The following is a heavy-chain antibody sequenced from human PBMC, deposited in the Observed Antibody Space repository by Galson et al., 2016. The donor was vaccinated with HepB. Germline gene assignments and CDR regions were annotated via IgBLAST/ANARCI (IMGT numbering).Heavy chain of an antibody. CDR2: MSHSGTT. D-gene: IGHD1-14*01. CDR3: ARDRQPSRYHGLHV. Sequence: SETLSLTCSVSGGSINSNAYYWGWVRQPPGKGLEWIGSMSHSGTTHYQLSLESRVTISIDTPKNQFSLKVSSVTAADTAVYYCARDRQPSRYHGLHVWGQGTTVTVSS. V-gene: IGHV4-39*07. CDR1: GGSINSNAYY. J-gene: IGHJ6*02.